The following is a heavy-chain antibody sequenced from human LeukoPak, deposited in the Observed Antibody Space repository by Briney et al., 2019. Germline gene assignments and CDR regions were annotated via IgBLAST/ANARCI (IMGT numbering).Heavy chain of an antibody. J-gene: IGHJ4*02. D-gene: IGHD3-22*01. CDR3: ARELAYYYDSSRIRGDY. CDR2: INPNSGGT. V-gene: IGHV1-2*02. CDR1: GYTFTGYY. Sequence: ASVKVSCKASGYTFTGYYMHWVRQAPGQGLEWMGWINPNSGGTNYAQKFQGRVTMTRDTSISTAYMELSRLRSDDTAVYYCARELAYYYDSSRIRGDYWGQGTLVTVSS.